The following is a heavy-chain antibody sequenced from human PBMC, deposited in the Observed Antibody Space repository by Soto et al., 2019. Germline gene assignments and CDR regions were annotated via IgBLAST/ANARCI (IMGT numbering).Heavy chain of an antibody. CDR1: GASIKSRNYF. Sequence: QLQLQETGPGLVKPSETLSLTCTVSGASIKSRNYFWGWIRQPPGKGLEFVGSIHSSGGTYYNPSLKSRVTVSVDLSNSHFSLSLKSLTVTDTAVYYCGRLAEAATGHTDFDFWGQGTLVTVSS. D-gene: IGHD2-15*01. CDR3: GRLAEAATGHTDFDF. V-gene: IGHV4-39*02. CDR2: IHSSGGT. J-gene: IGHJ4*02.